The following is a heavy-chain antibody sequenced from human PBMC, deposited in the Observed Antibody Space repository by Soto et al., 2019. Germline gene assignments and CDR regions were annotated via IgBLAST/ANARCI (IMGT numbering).Heavy chain of an antibody. CDR3: AASKWLVTPRDAFDI. CDR2: ISAYNGNT. J-gene: IGHJ3*02. CDR1: GYTFTSYG. D-gene: IGHD6-19*01. Sequence: GASVKVSCKASGYTFTSYGISWVRQAPGQGLEWMGWISAYNGNTNYAQKLQGRVTMTTDTSTSTAYMELRSLRSDDTAVYYCAASKWLVTPRDAFDIWGQGTMVTVSS. V-gene: IGHV1-18*01.